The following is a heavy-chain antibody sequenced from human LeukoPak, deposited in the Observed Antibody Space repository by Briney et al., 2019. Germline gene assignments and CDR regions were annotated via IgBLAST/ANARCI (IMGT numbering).Heavy chain of an antibody. CDR2: ISDSGDST. Sequence: GGSLRLSCAVSGFTFSIYGMSWVRQAPGKGLEWVSAISDSGDSTYYADSVKGRFTISRDNSKNTLYLQMNSLRAEDTAVYYCAKDLYAAAGTSAFDIWGQGTMVTVSS. CDR3: AKDLYAAAGTSAFDI. CDR1: GFTFSIYG. J-gene: IGHJ3*02. V-gene: IGHV3-23*01. D-gene: IGHD6-13*01.